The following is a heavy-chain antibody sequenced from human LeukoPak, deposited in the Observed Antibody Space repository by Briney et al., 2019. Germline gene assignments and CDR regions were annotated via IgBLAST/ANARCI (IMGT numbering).Heavy chain of an antibody. J-gene: IGHJ5*02. Sequence: SETLSLTCTVSGGSISSYYWSWIRQPPGKGLEWIGYIYYSGSTNYNPSLKSRVTISVDTSKNQFSLKLTSVTAADTALYYCARRYYGSGNPFDPWGQGTLVTVSS. CDR2: IYYSGST. CDR1: GGSISSYY. V-gene: IGHV4-59*08. CDR3: ARRYYGSGNPFDP. D-gene: IGHD3-10*01.